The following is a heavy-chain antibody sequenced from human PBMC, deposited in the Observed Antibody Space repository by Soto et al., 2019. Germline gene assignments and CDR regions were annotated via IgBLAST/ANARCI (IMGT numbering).Heavy chain of an antibody. CDR3: AREKPIFRNSGYENFAY. V-gene: IGHV1-69*08. CDR2: IIPILGIA. CDR1: GGTFSSYT. Sequence: QVQLVQSGAEVKKPGSSVKVSCKASGGTFSSYTISWVRQAPGQGLEWMGRIIPILGIANYAQKFQGRVTMTAEKSTSTPYMELSSLRSEDTPVYYCAREKPIFRNSGYENFAYWGQGTLVTVSP. D-gene: IGHD5-12*01. J-gene: IGHJ4*02.